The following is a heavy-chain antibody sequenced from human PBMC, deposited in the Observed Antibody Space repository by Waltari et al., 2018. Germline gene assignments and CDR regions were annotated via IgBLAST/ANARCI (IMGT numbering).Heavy chain of an antibody. D-gene: IGHD3-22*01. CDR1: GGSISSHS. J-gene: IGHJ4*02. CDR3: ARTSYYYDSSGYSFDY. V-gene: IGHV4-59*11. CDR2: IYYSGST. Sequence: QVQLQESGPGLVKPSEPLSLTCTVSGGSISSHSWSWIRQPPGKGLEWIGYIYYSGSTNYNPSLKSRVTISVDTSKNQFSLKLSSVTAADTAVYYCARTSYYYDSSGYSFDYWGQGTLVTVSS.